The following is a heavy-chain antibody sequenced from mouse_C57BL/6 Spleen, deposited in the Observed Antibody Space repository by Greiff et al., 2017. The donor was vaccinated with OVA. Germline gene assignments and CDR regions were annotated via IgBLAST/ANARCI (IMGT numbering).Heavy chain of an antibody. CDR1: GYTFTNYW. V-gene: IGHV1-63*01. CDR2: IYPGGGYT. D-gene: IGHD2-12*01. CDR3: ARGGTTGYFDY. J-gene: IGHJ2*01. Sequence: QVQLQQSGAELVRPGTSVMMSCKASGYTFTNYWIGWAKQRPGHGLEWIGDIYPGGGYTNYNEKFKGKATLTADKSSSTAYMQFSSLTSEDSAIYYCARGGTTGYFDYWGQGTTLTVSS.